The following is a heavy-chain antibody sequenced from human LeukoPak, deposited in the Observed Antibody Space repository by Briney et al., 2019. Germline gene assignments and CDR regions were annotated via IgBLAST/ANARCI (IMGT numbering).Heavy chain of an antibody. CDR1: GGSISSYY. V-gene: IGHV4-59*01. CDR2: IYYSGST. CDR3: ARSVGSFYYFDY. Sequence: SETLSLTRTVSGGSISSYYWSWIRQPPGKGLEWIGYIYYSGSTNYNPSLKSRVTISVDTSKNQFSLKLSSVTAADTAVYYCARSVGSFYYFDYWGQGTLVTVSS. J-gene: IGHJ4*02.